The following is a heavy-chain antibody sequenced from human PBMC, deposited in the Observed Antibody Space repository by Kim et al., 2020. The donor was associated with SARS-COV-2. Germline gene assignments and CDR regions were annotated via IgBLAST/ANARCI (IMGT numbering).Heavy chain of an antibody. V-gene: IGHV4-34*01. J-gene: IGHJ4*02. CDR3: ARGPGRIHYFDY. Sequence: NDNPSLKSRVTISVDTSKNQFSLKLSSVTAADTAVYYCARGPGRIHYFDYWGQGTLVTVSS. D-gene: IGHD3-10*01.